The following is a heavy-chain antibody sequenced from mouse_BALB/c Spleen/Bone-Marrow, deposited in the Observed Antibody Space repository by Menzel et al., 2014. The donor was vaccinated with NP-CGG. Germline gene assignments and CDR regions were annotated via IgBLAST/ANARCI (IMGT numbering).Heavy chain of an antibody. CDR1: GYTFTSYW. D-gene: IGHD2-1*01. V-gene: IGHV1S81*02. Sequence: QVQLQQSGAELVKPGASVKLSCKASGYTFTSYWMHWVKQRPGQGLEWIGEINPSNGRTNYNEKFKAKATLTVDKSSSTAYMQLSSLTSEDSAVYCCARNYGNTDYWGQGTTLTVSS. CDR2: INPSNGRT. J-gene: IGHJ2*01. CDR3: ARNYGNTDY.